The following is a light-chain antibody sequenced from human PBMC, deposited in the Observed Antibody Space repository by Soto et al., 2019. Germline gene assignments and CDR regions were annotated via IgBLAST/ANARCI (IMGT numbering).Light chain of an antibody. CDR2: DAS. J-gene: IGKJ5*01. CDR3: QHRSGRPAIS. V-gene: IGKV3-11*01. Sequence: VLTQSPVTLSLSPGDSATLSCRASQSVNTYLDWYQQKPCLPPRLLIFDASDRATGVPPRFSGSGSGTDFTLTINSLEPEDFAVYYCQHRSGRPAISFGQGTRLEIK. CDR1: QSVNTY.